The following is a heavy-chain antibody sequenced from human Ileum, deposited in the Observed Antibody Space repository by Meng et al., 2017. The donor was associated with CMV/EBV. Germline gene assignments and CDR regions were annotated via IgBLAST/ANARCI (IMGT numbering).Heavy chain of an antibody. Sequence: QRPLQGSRSGLGKPSETLSLSCTVSGDSITSFYWSWIRQPAGKALEWIGRIYHGGSTNYNPSLKSQVTLSVDTSKNQFSMRLTSVTAADTAVYYCARGPGGFGDFNFDYWGQGTLVTVSS. D-gene: IGHD3-16*01. V-gene: IGHV4-4*07. CDR3: ARGPGGFGDFNFDY. J-gene: IGHJ4*02. CDR2: IYHGGST. CDR1: GDSITSFY.